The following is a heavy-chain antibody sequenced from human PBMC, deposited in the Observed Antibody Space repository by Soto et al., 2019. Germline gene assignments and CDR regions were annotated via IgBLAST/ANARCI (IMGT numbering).Heavy chain of an antibody. CDR2: INPNSGGT. D-gene: IGHD2-8*01. CDR3: AREGLDAISPDYYYSGMDV. V-gene: IGHV1-2*04. Sequence: GASVKVSCKASGYTFTGYYMHWVRQAPGQGLEWMGWINPNSGGTNYAQKFQGWVTMTRDTSISTAYMELSRLRSDDTAVYYCAREGLDAISPDYYYSGMDVWGQGTTVTV. CDR1: GYTFTGYY. J-gene: IGHJ6*02.